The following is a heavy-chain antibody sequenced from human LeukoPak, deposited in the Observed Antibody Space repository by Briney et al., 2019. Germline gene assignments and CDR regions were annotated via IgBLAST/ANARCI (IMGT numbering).Heavy chain of an antibody. CDR1: GFTFDDYA. CDR3: ARDYPTIAAAGTHYYYYMDV. J-gene: IGHJ6*03. D-gene: IGHD6-13*01. Sequence: PGRSLRLSCAASGFTFDDYAMHWVRQAPGKGLEWVSGISWNSGSIGYADSVKGRFTISRDNAKNSLYLQMNSLRAEDTAVYYRARDYPTIAAAGTHYYYYMDVWGKGTTVTVSS. V-gene: IGHV3-9*01. CDR2: ISWNSGSI.